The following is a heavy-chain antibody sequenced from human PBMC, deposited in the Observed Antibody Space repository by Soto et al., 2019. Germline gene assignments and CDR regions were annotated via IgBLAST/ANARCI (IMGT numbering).Heavy chain of an antibody. Sequence: QVQLQQSGPGLVKPSQTLSLTCAISGDSVSSNSATWTWIRQSPSRGLEWLGTTYYRSKWYNDYAVSVKSRITINPDTSKNQFSLQLNSVTPEDTAVYYCARGPGDCTNGVCYSGYFDYWGQGTLVTVSS. CDR1: GDSVSSNSAT. D-gene: IGHD2-8*01. CDR3: ARGPGDCTNGVCYSGYFDY. J-gene: IGHJ4*02. V-gene: IGHV6-1*01. CDR2: TYYRSKWYN.